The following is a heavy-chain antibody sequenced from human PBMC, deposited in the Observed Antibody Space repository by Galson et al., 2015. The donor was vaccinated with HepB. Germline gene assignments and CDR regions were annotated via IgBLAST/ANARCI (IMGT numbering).Heavy chain of an antibody. CDR2: TSYDGGNK. CDR1: GFTFSSYG. V-gene: IGHV3-30*18. Sequence: SLRLSCAASGFTFSSYGMHWVRQAPGKGLEWVAVTSYDGGNKYYVESVKGRFTISRDNSKNTLYLQMSSLRVEDTCVYFCAKGFSGSYYCDYWGQGTLVTVSS. J-gene: IGHJ4*02. CDR3: AKGFSGSYYCDY. D-gene: IGHD1-26*01.